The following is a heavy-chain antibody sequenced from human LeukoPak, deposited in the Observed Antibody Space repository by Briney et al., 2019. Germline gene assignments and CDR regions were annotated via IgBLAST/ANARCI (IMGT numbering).Heavy chain of an antibody. Sequence: GGSLRLSCAASGFTFSNYAMTWVRQAPGKGLEWVSGISGSGDSTYYADSVKGRFTISRDNFKNTLYLQMNSLRAEDTAVYFCAKSRSGSANWALQIFDNWGQGTLVTVSS. J-gene: IGHJ4*02. V-gene: IGHV3-23*01. D-gene: IGHD1-1*01. CDR3: AKSRSGSANWALQIFDN. CDR2: ISGSGDST. CDR1: GFTFSNYA.